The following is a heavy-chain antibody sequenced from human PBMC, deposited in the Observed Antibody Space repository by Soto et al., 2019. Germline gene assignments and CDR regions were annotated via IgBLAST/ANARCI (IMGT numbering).Heavy chain of an antibody. CDR3: AKDGSGWAFDY. V-gene: IGHV3-30*18. D-gene: IGHD6-19*01. J-gene: IGHJ4*02. CDR1: GSTFSSYG. CDR2: ISYDGSNK. Sequence: PGGSLRLSCAASGSTFSSYGMHWVRQAPGKGLEWVAVISYDGSNKYYADSVKGRFTISRDNSKNTLYLQMNSLRAEDTAVYYCAKDGSGWAFDYWGQGTLVTVSS.